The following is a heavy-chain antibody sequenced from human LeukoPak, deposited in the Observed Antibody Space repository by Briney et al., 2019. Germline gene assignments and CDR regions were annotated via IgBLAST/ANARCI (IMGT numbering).Heavy chain of an antibody. CDR2: ISYDGSNK. D-gene: IGHD3-22*01. J-gene: IGHJ3*02. Sequence: GRSLRLSCAASGFTFSSYGMRWVRQAPGKGLEWVAVISYDGSNKYYADSVKGRFTISRDNSKNTLYLQMNSLRAEDTAVYYCATSMIVVVKGDAFDIWGQGTMVTVSS. CDR1: GFTFSSYG. V-gene: IGHV3-30*03. CDR3: ATSMIVVVKGDAFDI.